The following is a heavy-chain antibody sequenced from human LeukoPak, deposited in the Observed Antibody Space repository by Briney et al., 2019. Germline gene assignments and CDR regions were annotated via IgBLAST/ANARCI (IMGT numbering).Heavy chain of an antibody. Sequence: GGSLRLSCAASGFTFSNYWMHWVRQAPGKGLVWVSRINSDGINTSYADSVKGRFTISRDNAKNSLYLQMNSLRAEDTAVYYCARLGGDYDILTGAFDYWGQGTLVTVSS. J-gene: IGHJ4*02. V-gene: IGHV3-74*01. D-gene: IGHD3-9*01. CDR1: GFTFSNYW. CDR3: ARLGGDYDILTGAFDY. CDR2: INSDGINT.